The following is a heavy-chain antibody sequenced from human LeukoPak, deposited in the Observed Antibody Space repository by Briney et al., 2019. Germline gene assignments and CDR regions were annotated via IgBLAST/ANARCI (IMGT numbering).Heavy chain of an antibody. Sequence: GESLNISFQGPGYRSTGYWIGWVRQMPGKGLEGVWIIYPDDSDPIYSPSFQGQVTISDDKSINTAHLLWSSLKASDAAMYYCARLEGTRGGDYWGQGTLVTVSS. J-gene: IGHJ4*02. CDR3: ARLEGTRGGDY. D-gene: IGHD5-12*01. CDR1: GYRSTGYW. CDR2: IYPDDSDP. V-gene: IGHV5-51*01.